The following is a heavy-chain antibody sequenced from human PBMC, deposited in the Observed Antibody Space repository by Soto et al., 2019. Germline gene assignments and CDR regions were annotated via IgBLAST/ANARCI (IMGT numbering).Heavy chain of an antibody. CDR2: IFYSGST. J-gene: IGHJ6*02. Sequence: QVQLQESGPGLVKPSETLSLTCTVSGGSISSYYWGWIRRPPGKGLEWIGYIFYSGSTNYNLSLKSRVTISVDTSKNQFSLKLRSVTAADTAVYYCARDSATLGMDVWGQGTTVTVSS. CDR3: ARDSATLGMDV. D-gene: IGHD5-12*01. CDR1: GGSISSYY. V-gene: IGHV4-59*01.